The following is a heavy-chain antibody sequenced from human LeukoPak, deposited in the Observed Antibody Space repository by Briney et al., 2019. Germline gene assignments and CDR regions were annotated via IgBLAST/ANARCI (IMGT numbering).Heavy chain of an antibody. Sequence: GGSLRLSCAASGFTFSTYWMHWVRQAPGKGPMWDSHVNTDGSSKLYADSVKGRFTISRDNAKSTLYLEMNSLRVEDTAVYYCAREHHDVLSRVGFDYWGQGILVTVAS. CDR3: AREHHDVLSRVGFDY. J-gene: IGHJ4*02. CDR2: VNTDGSSK. D-gene: IGHD3-16*01. V-gene: IGHV3-74*01. CDR1: GFTFSTYW.